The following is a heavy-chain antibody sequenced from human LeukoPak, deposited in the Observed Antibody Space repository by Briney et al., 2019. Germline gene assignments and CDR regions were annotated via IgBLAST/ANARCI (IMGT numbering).Heavy chain of an antibody. CDR1: GFTFSSYE. D-gene: IGHD1-26*01. CDR3: ARALKDLRRRIGGTTTFEYYYYMDV. CDR2: ISNSGSTI. J-gene: IGHJ6*03. V-gene: IGHV3-48*03. Sequence: GGSLRLSCAASGFTFSSYEMNWVRQAPGKGLEWVSYISNSGSTIYYADSVKGRFTISRDNAKNSLYLQMNSLRAEDTAVYYCARALKDLRRRIGGTTTFEYYYYMDVWGKGTTVIISS.